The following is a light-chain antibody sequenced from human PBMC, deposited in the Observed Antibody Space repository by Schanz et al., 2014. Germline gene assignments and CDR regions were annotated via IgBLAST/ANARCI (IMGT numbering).Light chain of an antibody. J-gene: IGKJ1*01. CDR1: QSISSW. CDR3: QQYNTYSWT. V-gene: IGKV1-5*01. Sequence: DIQMTQSPSTLSASVGDRVTITCRASQSISSWLAWYQQKPGKAPKLLIYDASNLETGVPSRFSGSGSGTDFTFTISSLQPDDFATYYCQQYNTYSWTFGQGTKVEIK. CDR2: DAS.